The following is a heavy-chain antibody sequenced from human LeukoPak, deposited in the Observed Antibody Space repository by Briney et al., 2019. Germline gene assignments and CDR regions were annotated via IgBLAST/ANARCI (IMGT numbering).Heavy chain of an antibody. CDR3: ARGGYISGSYFPYDY. CDR1: GFTFSGYS. J-gene: IGHJ4*02. Sequence: PGGSLRLSCAASGFTFSGYSMNWVRQAPGKGLEWVSSISSSSSYIYYADSVKGRFTISRDNAKNSLYLQMNSLRDEDTAVYYCARGGYISGSYFPYDYWGQGTLVTVSS. D-gene: IGHD1-26*01. V-gene: IGHV3-21*01. CDR2: ISSSSSYI.